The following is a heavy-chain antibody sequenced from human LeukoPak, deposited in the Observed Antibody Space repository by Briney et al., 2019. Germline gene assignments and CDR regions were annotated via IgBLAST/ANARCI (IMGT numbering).Heavy chain of an antibody. CDR3: VSFYESH. Sequence: GGSLRLSCVASANYWMHWVRQAPGKGLVWVSHINSDGSWTSYADSVKGRFTISKDNAKNTVYLQMNSLRAEDAAVYYCVSFYESHWGRGTLVTVSS. CDR2: INSDGSWT. CDR1: ANYW. D-gene: IGHD2/OR15-2a*01. J-gene: IGHJ4*02. V-gene: IGHV3-74*01.